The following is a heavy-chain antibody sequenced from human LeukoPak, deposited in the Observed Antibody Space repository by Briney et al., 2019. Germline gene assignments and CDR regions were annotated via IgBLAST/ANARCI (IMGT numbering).Heavy chain of an antibody. V-gene: IGHV3-30*18. D-gene: IGHD3-22*01. CDR1: GFTFISYG. Sequence: PGRSLSLSCAASGFTFISYGMHWVRQAPAKGLEWEAVISYDGSNKYYADSVKGRFTISRDNSRNTLYLQRNSLRAEDTAVYYCAKANYYDSSGYYFDYWGQGTLVTVSS. J-gene: IGHJ4*02. CDR2: ISYDGSNK. CDR3: AKANYYDSSGYYFDY.